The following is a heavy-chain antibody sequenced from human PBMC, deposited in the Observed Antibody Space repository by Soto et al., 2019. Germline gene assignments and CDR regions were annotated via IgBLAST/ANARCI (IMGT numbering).Heavy chain of an antibody. D-gene: IGHD1-26*01. Sequence: ASVKVSCKASGYTFTGHYIPWVRQAPQQGPEWMGEIGPESGATRYAEKFRGRVTMTMDTSITTVYMELRNLSPDDTAVYYCGRGRSGQIVIFYWGQGTPVTSPQ. CDR2: IGPESGAT. V-gene: IGHV1-2*02. CDR1: GYTFTGHY. J-gene: IGHJ4*02. CDR3: GRGRSGQIVIFY.